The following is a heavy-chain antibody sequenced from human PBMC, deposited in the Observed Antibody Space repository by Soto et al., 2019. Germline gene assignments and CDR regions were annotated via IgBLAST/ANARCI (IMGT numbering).Heavy chain of an antibody. V-gene: IGHV4-59*01. J-gene: IGHJ4*02. CDR1: GASIATYY. Sequence: SETLCLTCTVSGASIATYYWSWFRQPPGQGLESLGYIYHTGVTNSNPSLRGRLSISIDTAKNQFSLKLSSVTSADTAIYYCARTARGRDFWGPGILVTVSS. CDR2: IYHTGVT. D-gene: IGHD2-21*02. CDR3: ARTARGRDF.